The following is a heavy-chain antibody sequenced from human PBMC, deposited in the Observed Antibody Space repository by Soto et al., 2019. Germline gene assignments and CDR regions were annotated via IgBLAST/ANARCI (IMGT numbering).Heavy chain of an antibody. CDR2: TRNKANSYTT. CDR1: GFTFSDHY. D-gene: IGHD2-21*02. CDR3: ARVGPAYCGGDCYSGYFDY. V-gene: IGHV3-72*01. J-gene: IGHJ4*02. Sequence: GGSLRLSCAASGFTFSDHYMDWVRQAPGKGLEWVGRTRNKANSYTTEYAASVKGRFTISRDDSKNSLYLQMNSLKTEDTAVYYCARVGPAYCGGDCYSGYFDYWGQGTLVTVSS.